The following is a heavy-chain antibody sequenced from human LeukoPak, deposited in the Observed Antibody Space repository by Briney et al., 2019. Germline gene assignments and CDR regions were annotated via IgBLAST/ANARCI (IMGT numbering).Heavy chain of an antibody. D-gene: IGHD2-15*01. Sequence: SETLSLTCTVSGGSISSGGYYWSWIRQPPGKGLEWIGYIYHSGSTYYNPSLKSRVTISVDRSKNQFSLKLSSVTAADTAVYYCASVPQGGSLAFDIWGQGTMVTVSS. V-gene: IGHV4-30-2*01. CDR3: ASVPQGGSLAFDI. J-gene: IGHJ3*02. CDR2: IYHSGST. CDR1: GGSISSGGYY.